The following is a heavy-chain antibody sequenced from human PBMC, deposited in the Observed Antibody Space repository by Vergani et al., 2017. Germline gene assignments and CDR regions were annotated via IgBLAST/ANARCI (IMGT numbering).Heavy chain of an antibody. CDR3: VKGAGSYENFFDA. D-gene: IGHD1-26*01. J-gene: IGHJ4*02. CDR2: LTGGGGST. CDR1: GFTFSTYA. V-gene: IGHV3-23*01. Sequence: EVQLLESGGSLKQPGGSVRLSCVASGFTFSTYAMHWVRQAPGKGLEWVSALTGGGGSTYYADSFKGRFIISRDNSRDTLYLQMNSLRPEDTATYYCVKGAGSYENFFDAWGQGTLVTVSS.